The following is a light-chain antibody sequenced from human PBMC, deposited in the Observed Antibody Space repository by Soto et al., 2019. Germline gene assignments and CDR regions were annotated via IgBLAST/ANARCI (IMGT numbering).Light chain of an antibody. CDR1: QGISSQ. CDR2: GAS. CDR3: QQSKSYPLT. J-gene: IGKJ4*01. Sequence: DLQMTQSPSSLSASVGDRVTITCRASQGISSQLAWYQQKPEKAPKSLIYGASSLQIGVPSRFSGSGSGTDFTLTISSLQPEDFATYYCQQSKSYPLTFGGGTKVEIK. V-gene: IGKV1D-16*01.